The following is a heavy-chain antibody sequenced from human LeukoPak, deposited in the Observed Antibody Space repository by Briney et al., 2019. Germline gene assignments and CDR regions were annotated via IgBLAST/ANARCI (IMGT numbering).Heavy chain of an antibody. J-gene: IGHJ3*01. D-gene: IGHD1-26*01. CDR2: IYNSGST. V-gene: IGHV4-30-2*01. Sequence: SETLSLTCAVSGGSISSGDYTWSWIRQPSGKGLEWIGYIYNSGSTYYNPSLKSRVTISVDRSKNQFSLKLSSVTAADTAVYYCARDPMGASSFWGQGTMVTVSS. CDR1: GGSISSGDYT. CDR3: ARDPMGASSF.